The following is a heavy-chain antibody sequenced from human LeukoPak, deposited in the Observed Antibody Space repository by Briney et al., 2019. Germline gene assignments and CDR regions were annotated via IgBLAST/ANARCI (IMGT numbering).Heavy chain of an antibody. CDR3: ARSWVPQIAAAVNAIDY. D-gene: IGHD6-13*01. CDR1: GYTFTSYG. J-gene: IGHJ4*02. V-gene: IGHV1-18*01. CDR2: ISAYNGNT. Sequence: GASVKVSCKASGYTFTSYGISWVRQAPGQGLEWMGWISAYNGNTNYAQKLQGRVTMTTDTSTSTAYMELRSLRSDDTAVYYCARSWVPQIAAAVNAIDYWGQGTLVTVSS.